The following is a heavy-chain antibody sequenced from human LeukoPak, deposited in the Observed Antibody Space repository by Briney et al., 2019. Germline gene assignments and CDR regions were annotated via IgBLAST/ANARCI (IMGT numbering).Heavy chain of an antibody. J-gene: IGHJ4*02. CDR3: ARVTGYDWESSYDY. V-gene: IGHV4-59*12. Sequence: SETLSLTCTVSGGSINGYYWSWIRQSPGKGLESLGYIYYTGSTNYNPSLKSRVTISVDTSKNQFSLKLSSVTAADTAVYYCARVTGYDWESSYDYWGQGTLVTVSS. D-gene: IGHD5-12*01. CDR2: IYYTGST. CDR1: GGSINGYY.